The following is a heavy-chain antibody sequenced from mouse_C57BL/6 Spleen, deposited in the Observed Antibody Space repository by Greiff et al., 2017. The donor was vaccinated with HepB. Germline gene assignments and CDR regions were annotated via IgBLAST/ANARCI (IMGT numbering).Heavy chain of an antibody. CDR3: ARQDYGNYPAWFAY. J-gene: IGHJ3*01. D-gene: IGHD2-1*01. Sequence: EVKVVESGGGLVKPGGSLKLSCAASGFTFSDYGMHWVRQAPEKRLEWVAYISSGSSTIYYADTVKGRFTISRDNAKNTLFLQMTSLRSEDTAMYYCARQDYGNYPAWFAYWGQGTLVTVSA. CDR1: GFTFSDYG. V-gene: IGHV5-17*01. CDR2: ISSGSSTI.